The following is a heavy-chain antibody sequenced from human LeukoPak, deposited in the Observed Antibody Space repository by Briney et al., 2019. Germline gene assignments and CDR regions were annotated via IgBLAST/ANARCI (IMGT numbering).Heavy chain of an antibody. CDR1: GGSFSGYY. J-gene: IGHJ4*02. CDR3: ARAPYYGSGSYYKFDY. V-gene: IGHV4-34*01. Sequence: SEALSLTCAVYGGSFSGYYWSWIRQPPGKGLEWIGEINHSGSTNYNPSLKSRVTISVDTSKNQFSLKLSSVTAADTAVYYCARAPYYGSGSYYKFDYWGQGTLVTVSS. CDR2: INHSGST. D-gene: IGHD3-10*01.